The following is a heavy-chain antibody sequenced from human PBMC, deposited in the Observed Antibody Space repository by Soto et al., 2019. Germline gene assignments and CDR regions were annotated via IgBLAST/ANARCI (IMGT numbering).Heavy chain of an antibody. D-gene: IGHD6-19*01. CDR2: IYSSGST. V-gene: IGHV4-31*03. J-gene: IGHJ4*02. CDR1: GGSISSGGYY. CDR3: ARGGAGFSLFDY. Sequence: QVQLRESGPGLVKPSQTLSLTCTVSGGSISSGGYYWSWIRQHPGEGLEWIGYIYSSGSTYYNPSRKSRVTISVDTSKHQFSLKLSSVTAADTAMYYCARGGAGFSLFDYWGQGTLVTVSS.